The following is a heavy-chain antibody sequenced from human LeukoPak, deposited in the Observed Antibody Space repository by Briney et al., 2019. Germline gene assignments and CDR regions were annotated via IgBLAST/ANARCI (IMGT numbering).Heavy chain of an antibody. CDR2: IYYSGST. V-gene: IGHV4-59*01. Sequence: SETLSLTCTVSGGSISSYYWSWIRQPPGKGLEWIGYIYYSGSTNYNPSLKSRVTISVDTSKNQFSLKLSSVTAADTAVYYCARVAAAGIYGMNVWGQGTTVTVSS. CDR3: ARVAAAGIYGMNV. CDR1: GGSISSYY. D-gene: IGHD6-13*01. J-gene: IGHJ6*02.